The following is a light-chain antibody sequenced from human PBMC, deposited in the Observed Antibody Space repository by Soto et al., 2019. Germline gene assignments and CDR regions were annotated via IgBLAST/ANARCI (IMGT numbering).Light chain of an antibody. Sequence: AIQMTQSPSSLSASVGDRVTITCRAIQGIRNDLGWYQQKPGNSPKLLIDDASDLQSGVLSRFSGSGSGTAFTLTISSQQPEDFGTYYCLQEYNYPRTFGQGTKVEIE. J-gene: IGKJ1*01. CDR1: QGIRND. CDR3: LQEYNYPRT. V-gene: IGKV1-6*01. CDR2: DAS.